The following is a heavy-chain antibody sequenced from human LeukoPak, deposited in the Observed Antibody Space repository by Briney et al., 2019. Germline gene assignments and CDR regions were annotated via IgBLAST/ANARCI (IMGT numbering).Heavy chain of an antibody. Sequence: QPGGSLRLSCAASGFTISSYEMNWVRQAPGKGLEWVSYISSSGSVIYYADSVKGRFPTSRDNAKNSLNLQMNSLRAEDTAVYYCARDLGSGWNYFDFWGQGTLVTVSS. V-gene: IGHV3-48*03. J-gene: IGHJ4*02. CDR1: GFTISSYE. D-gene: IGHD6-19*01. CDR2: ISSSGSVI. CDR3: ARDLGSGWNYFDF.